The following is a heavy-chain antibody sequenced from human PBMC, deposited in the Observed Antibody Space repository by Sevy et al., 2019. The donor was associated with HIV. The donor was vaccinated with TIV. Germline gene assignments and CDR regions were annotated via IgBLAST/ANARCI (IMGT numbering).Heavy chain of an antibody. CDR2: IYPGDSDT. V-gene: IGHV5-51*01. CDR3: ARSIAAAGSYYFDY. J-gene: IGHJ4*02. Sequence: GESLKISCKGSGYSFASYWIGWVRQMPGKGLEWMGIIYPGDSDTRYSQSFQGQVTISADKSISTAYLQWSSLKASDTAMYYCARSIAAAGSYYFDYWGQGPLVTVSS. D-gene: IGHD6-13*01. CDR1: GYSFASYW.